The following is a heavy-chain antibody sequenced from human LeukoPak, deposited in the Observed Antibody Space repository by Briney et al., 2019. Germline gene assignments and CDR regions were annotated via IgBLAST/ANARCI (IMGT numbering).Heavy chain of an antibody. D-gene: IGHD2-15*01. J-gene: IGHJ6*02. V-gene: IGHV1-8*01. CDR3: ARGTVVVVAAAREPNYYYYGMDV. Sequence: ASVKVSCMASGYTFTSYDINWVRQATGQGLEWMGWMNPNSGNTGYAQKFQGRVTMTRNTSISTAYMELSSLRSEDTAVYYCARGTVVVVAAAREPNYYYYGMDVWGQGTTVTVSS. CDR1: GYTFTSYD. CDR2: MNPNSGNT.